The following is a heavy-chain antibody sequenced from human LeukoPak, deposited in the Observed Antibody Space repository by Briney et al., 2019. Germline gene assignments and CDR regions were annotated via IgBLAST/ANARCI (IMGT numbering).Heavy chain of an antibody. CDR1: GFTFSDYY. CDR3: ARRAGGYSHSYDY. CDR2: ISGSGGST. J-gene: IGHJ4*02. V-gene: IGHV3-23*01. D-gene: IGHD3-22*01. Sequence: GGSLRLSCAASGFTFSDYYMSWIRQAPGKGLEWVSAISGSGGSTYYADSVKGRFTISRDNSKNTLYLQMNNLRVEDTAVYYCARRAGGYSHSYDYWGQGTLVTVSS.